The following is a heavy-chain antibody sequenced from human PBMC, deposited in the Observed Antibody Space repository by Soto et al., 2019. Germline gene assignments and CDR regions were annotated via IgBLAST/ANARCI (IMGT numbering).Heavy chain of an antibody. V-gene: IGHV4-31*03. Sequence: QVHLQESGPGLVKPSQTLSLICTVSGGSINSGGYYWSWIRQHPGKGLEWIGYIYYSGSTYYNPSLRSRVTISAGASENQFALKLSSVTAADTAVYFCARAYRRSGYSSSWVFDSWGQGTLVNVSS. CDR3: ARAYRRSGYSSSWVFDS. D-gene: IGHD6-13*01. CDR2: IYYSGST. J-gene: IGHJ4*02. CDR1: GGSINSGGYY.